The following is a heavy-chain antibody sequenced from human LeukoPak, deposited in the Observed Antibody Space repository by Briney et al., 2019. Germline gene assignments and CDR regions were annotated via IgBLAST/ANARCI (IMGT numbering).Heavy chain of an antibody. J-gene: IGHJ4*02. CDR3: ASLRTGTLDY. CDR2: INHSGST. D-gene: IGHD1-7*01. V-gene: IGHV4-34*01. CDR1: GGSFSGYY. Sequence: SETLSLTCAVYGGSFSGYYWSWIRQPPGKGLEWIGEINHSGSTNYNPSLKSRVTISVDTSKDQFSLKLSSVTAADTAVYYCASLRTGTLDYWGQGTLVTVSS.